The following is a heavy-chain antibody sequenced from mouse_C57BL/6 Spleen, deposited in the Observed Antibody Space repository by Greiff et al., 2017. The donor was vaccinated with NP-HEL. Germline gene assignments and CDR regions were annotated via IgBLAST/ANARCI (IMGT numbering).Heavy chain of an antibody. J-gene: IGHJ2*01. CDR1: GFTFSSYA. CDR2: ISSGGDYI. V-gene: IGHV5-9-1*02. Sequence: EVMLVESGEGLVKPGGSLKLSCAASGFTFSSYAMSWVRQTPEKRLEWVAYISSGGDYIYYADTVKGRFTISRDNARNTLYLQMSSLKSEDTAMYYCTRVHGSSYDYFDYWGQGTTLTVSS. CDR3: TRVHGSSYDYFDY. D-gene: IGHD1-1*01.